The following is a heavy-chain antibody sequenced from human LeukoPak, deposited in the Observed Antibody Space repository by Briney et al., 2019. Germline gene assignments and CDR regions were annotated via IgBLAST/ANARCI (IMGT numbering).Heavy chain of an antibody. CDR1: GGTFSSYA. Sequence: GSSVKVSCKASGGTFSSYAISWVRQAPGQGLEWMGGIIPIFGTANYAQKFQGRVTITRDTSASTAYMELSSLRSEDTAVYYCARDLYMTTVTTLGYWGQGTLVTVSS. CDR2: IIPIFGTA. V-gene: IGHV1-69*05. CDR3: ARDLYMTTVTTLGY. J-gene: IGHJ4*02. D-gene: IGHD4-17*01.